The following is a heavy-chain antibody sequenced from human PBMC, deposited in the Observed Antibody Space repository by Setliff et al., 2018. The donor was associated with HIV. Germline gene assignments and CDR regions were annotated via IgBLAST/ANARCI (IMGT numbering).Heavy chain of an antibody. V-gene: IGHV4-31*03. Sequence: PSETLSLTCTVSGGSISSGGYYWSWIRQHPGKGLEWIGYIYYSGSTYYNPSLKSRVTISVDTSKNQFSLKLSSVTAADTAVYYCARHVTVYYYDSSGYYSGAFDIWGQGTMVTVSS. CDR2: IYYSGST. J-gene: IGHJ3*02. D-gene: IGHD3-22*01. CDR1: GGSISSGGYY. CDR3: ARHVTVYYYDSSGYYSGAFDI.